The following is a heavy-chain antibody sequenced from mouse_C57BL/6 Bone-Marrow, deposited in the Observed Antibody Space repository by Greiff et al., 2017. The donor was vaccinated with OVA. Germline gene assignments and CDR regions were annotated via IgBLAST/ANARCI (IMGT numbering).Heavy chain of an antibody. D-gene: IGHD3-2*02. CDR1: GYTFTEYT. CDR3: ARHEATAQATYPWFAY. J-gene: IGHJ3*01. Sequence: QVQLQQSGAELVKPGASVKLSCKASGYTFTEYTIHWVKQRSGQGLEWIGWFYPGSGSIKYNEKFKDKATLTADKSSSPVYMELSRLTSEDSAVYFCARHEATAQATYPWFAYWGQGTLVTVSA. V-gene: IGHV1-62-2*01. CDR2: FYPGSGSI.